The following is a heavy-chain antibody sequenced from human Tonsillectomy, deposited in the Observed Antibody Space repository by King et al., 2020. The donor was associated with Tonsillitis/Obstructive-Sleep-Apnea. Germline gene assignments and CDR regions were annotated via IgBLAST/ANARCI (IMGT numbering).Heavy chain of an antibody. Sequence: VQLVESGGGLVQPGRSLRLSCAASGFTFDDYAMHWVRHAPGKGLEWVSGISWNSGSIGYADSVKGRFTISRDNATNSLYLQMNSLRAEDTALYYCAKDMEYDFWSGYSFDYWGQGTLVTVSS. D-gene: IGHD3-3*01. CDR1: GFTFDDYA. V-gene: IGHV3-9*01. CDR2: ISWNSGSI. CDR3: AKDMEYDFWSGYSFDY. J-gene: IGHJ4*02.